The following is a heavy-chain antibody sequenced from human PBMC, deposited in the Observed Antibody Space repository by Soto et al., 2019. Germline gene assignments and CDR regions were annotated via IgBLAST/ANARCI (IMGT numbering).Heavy chain of an antibody. CDR3: ARLDYYYDGGAYCAFDI. Sequence: GESLKISCQASGYTFTNHWIGWVRQMPGEGLEWMGVYYPGDSDTKYSPSFQGQVTFSADKSISTAYLQLSSLKASDTAMYYCARLDYYYDGGAYCAFDICGLGTLVTVSS. J-gene: IGHJ3*02. CDR2: YYPGDSDT. CDR1: GYTFTNHW. V-gene: IGHV5-51*01. D-gene: IGHD3-22*01.